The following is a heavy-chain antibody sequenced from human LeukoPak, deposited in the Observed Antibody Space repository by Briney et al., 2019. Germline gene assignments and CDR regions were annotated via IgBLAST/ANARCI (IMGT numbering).Heavy chain of an antibody. V-gene: IGHV3-30*18. Sequence: PGGSLRLSCAASGFTFSSYGMHWVRQAPGKGLEWVAVISYDGSNKYYADSVKGRFTISRDNSKNMLYLQMNSLRAEDTAVYYCAKGRAAVVVVAATDYWGQGTLVTVSS. CDR2: ISYDGSNK. J-gene: IGHJ4*02. CDR3: AKGRAAVVVVAATDY. CDR1: GFTFSSYG. D-gene: IGHD2-15*01.